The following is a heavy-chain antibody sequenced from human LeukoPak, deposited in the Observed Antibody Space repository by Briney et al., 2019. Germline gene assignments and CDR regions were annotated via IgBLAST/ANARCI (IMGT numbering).Heavy chain of an antibody. V-gene: IGHV3-23*01. J-gene: IGHJ6*02. CDR3: VKDRPCAFCMSMDV. D-gene: IGHD2/OR15-2a*01. CDR1: GFIFSDYS. Sequence: PGGSLRLSCAASGFIFSDYSMSWVRQAPGRGLEWVSSLGTRGDNKYYAASVKGRFSISRDNSKDTVHLRMTYLRAEDTAIYYCVKDRPCAFCMSMDVWGQGTTVTVSS. CDR2: LGTRGDNK.